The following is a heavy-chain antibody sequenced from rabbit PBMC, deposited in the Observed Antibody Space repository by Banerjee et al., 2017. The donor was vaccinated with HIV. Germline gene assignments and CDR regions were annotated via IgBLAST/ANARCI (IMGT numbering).Heavy chain of an antibody. D-gene: IGHD6-1*01. CDR3: ARRAGRISYGDAIGAL. J-gene: IGHJ3*01. V-gene: IGHV1S45*01. CDR1: GFDFSNNA. CDR2: IITGTGTT. Sequence: QQQVVESGGGLVQPEGSRTLTCTASGFDFSNNAMCWVRQAPGKGLEWIGCIITGTGTTYYASWATGRFTISMTSSTTVTLEMTSLTAADTATYFCARRAGRISYGDAIGALWGQGTLVTVS.